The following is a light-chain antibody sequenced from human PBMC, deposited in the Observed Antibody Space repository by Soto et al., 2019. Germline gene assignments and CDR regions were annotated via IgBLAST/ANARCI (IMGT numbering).Light chain of an antibody. CDR2: DAS. J-gene: IGKJ5*01. Sequence: EIVLTESPATLYLSPGERATLSCRASQSVSSYLAWYQQKPGQAPRLLIYDASNRATGIPVRFSGSGSGTDFTLTISSLEPEDFALYYCQQRNNWPIPFGQGTRLEIK. V-gene: IGKV3-11*01. CDR1: QSVSSY. CDR3: QQRNNWPIP.